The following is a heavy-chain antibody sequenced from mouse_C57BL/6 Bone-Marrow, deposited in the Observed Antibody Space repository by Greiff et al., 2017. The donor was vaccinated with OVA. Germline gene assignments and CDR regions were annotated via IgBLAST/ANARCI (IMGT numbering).Heavy chain of an antibody. CDR1: GYSITSGYY. J-gene: IGHJ4*01. Sequence: EVHLVESGPGLVKPSQSLSLTCSVTGYSITSGYYWNWIRQFPGNKLEWMGYISYDGSNNYNPSLKNRISITRDTSKNQFFLKLNSVTTEDTATYYCAREGYYGMDYWGQGTSVTVSS. CDR2: ISYDGSN. D-gene: IGHD1-1*01. V-gene: IGHV3-6*01. CDR3: AREGYYGMDY.